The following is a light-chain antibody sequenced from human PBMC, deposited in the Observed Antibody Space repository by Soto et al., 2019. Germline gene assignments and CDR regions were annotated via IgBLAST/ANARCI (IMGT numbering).Light chain of an antibody. Sequence: IVLTQSPGTLSLSPGERATLSCRASQRVSSGYLAWYQQKPGQAPRLLIYGASNRATDIPDRFSGRGSGTDFTLTISRLEPEDFAVYYCQQYGSSPPSSTFGQGTRLEIK. CDR2: GAS. CDR3: QQYGSSPPSST. V-gene: IGKV3-20*01. J-gene: IGKJ5*01. CDR1: QRVSSGY.